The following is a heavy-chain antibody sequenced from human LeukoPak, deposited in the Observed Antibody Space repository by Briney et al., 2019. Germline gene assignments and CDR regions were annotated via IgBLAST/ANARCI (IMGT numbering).Heavy chain of an antibody. CDR2: IYYSGST. J-gene: IGHJ5*02. CDR3: ARGRGSSWFNWFDP. CDR1: GGSISSYY. V-gene: IGHV4-59*01. Sequence: PSETLSLTCTVTGGSISSYYWSWLRQPPGKGLEWIGYIYYSGSTNYNPSLKSRVTISVDTSKNQFSLKLSSVTAADTAVYYCARGRGSSWFNWFDPWGQGTLVTVSS. D-gene: IGHD6-13*01.